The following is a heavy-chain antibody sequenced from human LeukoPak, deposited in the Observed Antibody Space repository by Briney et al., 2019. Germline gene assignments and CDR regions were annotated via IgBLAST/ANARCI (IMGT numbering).Heavy chain of an antibody. Sequence: ASVKVSCKASGYTFTGYYMHWVRQAPGQGLEWMGWINPNSGGTNYAQKFQGRVTMTRDTSISTAYMELSRLRSDDTAVYYCARGLYYYGSGTSGDAFDIWGQGTMVTVSS. V-gene: IGHV1-2*02. CDR1: GYTFTGYY. CDR2: INPNSGGT. J-gene: IGHJ3*02. D-gene: IGHD3-10*01. CDR3: ARGLYYYGSGTSGDAFDI.